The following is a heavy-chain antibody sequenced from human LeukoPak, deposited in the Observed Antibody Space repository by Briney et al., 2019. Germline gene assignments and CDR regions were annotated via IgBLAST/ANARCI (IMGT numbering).Heavy chain of an antibody. D-gene: IGHD3-10*01. Sequence: PSETLSLTCAVYGGSFSGYYWSWLRQPPGKGLEWIGEINHSGSTNYNPSLKSRVTISVDTSKNQFSLKLSSVTAADTAVYYCARVAVALLWFGELLAKGWFDPWGQGTLVTVSS. CDR2: INHSGST. J-gene: IGHJ5*02. V-gene: IGHV4-34*01. CDR1: GGSFSGYY. CDR3: ARVAVALLWFGELLAKGWFDP.